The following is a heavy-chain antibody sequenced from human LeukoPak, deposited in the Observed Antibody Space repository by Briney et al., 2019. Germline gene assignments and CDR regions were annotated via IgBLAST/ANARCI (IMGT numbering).Heavy chain of an antibody. CDR1: GYTFTSYG. Sequence: ASVKDSCKASGYTFTSYGISWVRQAPGQGLEWMGWISAYNGNTNYAQKLQGRVTMTTDTSTSTAYMELRSLRSDDTAVYYCARGPPTVTYYYYGMDVWGQGTTVTVSS. CDR3: ARGPPTVTYYYYGMDV. D-gene: IGHD4-17*01. J-gene: IGHJ6*02. CDR2: ISAYNGNT. V-gene: IGHV1-18*01.